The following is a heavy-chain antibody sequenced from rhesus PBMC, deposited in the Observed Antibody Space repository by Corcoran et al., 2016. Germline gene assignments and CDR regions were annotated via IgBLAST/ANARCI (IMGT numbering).Heavy chain of an antibody. CDR1: GGPISDSYY. Sequence: QVQLPESGPGLVKPSENLSLTCAVSGGPISDSYYWNWIRQPTGKGLEWIGNIYGRSGTTNYNPSLKSRVTIAKDPSKTQFSRKLSSVTAADAAVYYCARDYGSNFFFDYWGQGVLVTVSS. CDR3: ARDYGSNFFFDY. V-gene: IGHV4S7*01. D-gene: IGHD4-29*01. J-gene: IGHJ4*01. CDR2: IYGRSGTT.